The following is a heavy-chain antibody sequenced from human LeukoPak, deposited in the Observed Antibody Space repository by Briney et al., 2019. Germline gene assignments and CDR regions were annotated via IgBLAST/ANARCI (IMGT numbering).Heavy chain of an antibody. CDR1: GGSIISYY. CDR3: ARGMPASGTGWYFDF. D-gene: IGHD6-13*01. J-gene: IGHJ2*01. V-gene: IGHV4-59*01. Sequence: SETLSLTCTVSGGSIISYYWNWIRQPPGKGLEWIGYIHDSGSSNYNPSLKSRVTLSVDTSKNRFSLKLSSVAAADTAVYYCARGMPASGTGWYFDFWGRGTLVTVSS. CDR2: IHDSGSS.